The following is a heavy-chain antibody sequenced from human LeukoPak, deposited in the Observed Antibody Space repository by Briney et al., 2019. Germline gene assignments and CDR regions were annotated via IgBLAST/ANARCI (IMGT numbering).Heavy chain of an antibody. D-gene: IGHD6-19*01. CDR1: GGSISSYY. CDR2: INHSGST. Sequence: PSETLSLTCTVSGGSISSYYWSWIRQPPGKGLEWIGEINHSGSTNYNPSLKSRVTISVDTSKNQFSLKLSSVTAADTAVYYCARGPRYSSGWYRDYWGQGTLVTVSS. V-gene: IGHV4-34*01. J-gene: IGHJ4*02. CDR3: ARGPRYSSGWYRDY.